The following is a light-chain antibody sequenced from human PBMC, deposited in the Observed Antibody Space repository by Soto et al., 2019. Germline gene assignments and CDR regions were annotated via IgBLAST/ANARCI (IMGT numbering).Light chain of an antibody. CDR3: QQFHDYPVT. J-gene: IGKJ4*01. CDR2: KAS. Sequence: DIQLTQSPSTLSASVGDRVTITCRASQSVSTWLAWYQQKPGKAPKLLIHKASTLEKGVPSRFSGSGSGTVFTLTISSLQPDDAATYYCQQFHDYPVTFGGGTKVQI. V-gene: IGKV1-5*03. CDR1: QSVSTW.